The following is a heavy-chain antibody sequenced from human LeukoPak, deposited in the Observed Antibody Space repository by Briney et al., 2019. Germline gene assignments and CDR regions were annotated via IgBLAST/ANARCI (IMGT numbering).Heavy chain of an antibody. CDR2: NYYHGST. V-gene: IGHV4-59*01. D-gene: IGHD6-13*01. Sequence: PSETLSLTCTVSGPSISSYCWGWVRQPPGKGMEWIGYNYYHGSTNYNPSLKSRVTISIDTSKNQCSLQWTSVTAADAAVYYCGRDRSAAPADYWGQGTLVTVSS. CDR3: GRDRSAAPADY. CDR1: GPSISSYC. J-gene: IGHJ4*02.